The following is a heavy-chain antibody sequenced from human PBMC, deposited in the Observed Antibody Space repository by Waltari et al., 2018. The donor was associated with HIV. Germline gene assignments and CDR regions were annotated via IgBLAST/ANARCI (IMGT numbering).Heavy chain of an antibody. CDR1: GFQFRSSV. CDR2: IWYDGTTR. Sequence: QVQLVESGGGVVQPGKALRLARAASGFQFRSSVLPWVRQAPGKGFEWVAIIWYDGTTRYYSESMRGRVTVSRDNTKNTADLHMEGLGVDDTGTYFCARSRATFIVVPDDAFDVWGRGTMVIVSA. V-gene: IGHV3-33*01. J-gene: IGHJ3*01. D-gene: IGHD3-22*01. CDR3: ARSRATFIVVPDDAFDV.